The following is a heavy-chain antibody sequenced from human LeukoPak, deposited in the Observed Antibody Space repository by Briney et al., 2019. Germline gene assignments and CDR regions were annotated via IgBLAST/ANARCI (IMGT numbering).Heavy chain of an antibody. D-gene: IGHD3-3*01. CDR1: GFTFSSYA. CDR3: AKDAYDFWSGPLIDY. Sequence: GGSLRLSCAASGFTFSSYAMSWVRQAPGKGLEWVSAISGSGDSTYYADSVKGRFTISRDNSKNTLYLQMNSLRAEDTAVYYCAKDAYDFWSGPLIDYWGQGTLVTVSS. V-gene: IGHV3-23*01. CDR2: ISGSGDST. J-gene: IGHJ4*02.